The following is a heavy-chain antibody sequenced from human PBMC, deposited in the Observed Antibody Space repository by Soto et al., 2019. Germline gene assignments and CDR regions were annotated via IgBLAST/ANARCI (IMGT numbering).Heavy chain of an antibody. CDR1: GFTFSSYG. D-gene: IGHD6-19*01. V-gene: IGHV3-30*18. Sequence: QVQLVESGGGVVQPGRSLRLSCAASGFTFSSYGMHWVRQAPGKGLEWVAVISYDGSNKYYADSVKGRFTISRDNSKNTLYLQMNSLRAEDTAVYYCAKDVDGTLTDPWGQGTLVTVSS. J-gene: IGHJ5*02. CDR3: AKDVDGTLTDP. CDR2: ISYDGSNK.